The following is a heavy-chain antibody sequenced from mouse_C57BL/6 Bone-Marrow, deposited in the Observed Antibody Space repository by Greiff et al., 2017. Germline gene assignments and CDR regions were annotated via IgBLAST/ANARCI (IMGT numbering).Heavy chain of an antibody. D-gene: IGHD2-3*01. V-gene: IGHV5-12*01. CDR3: ARHGYYDYFDY. CDR1: GFTFSDYY. J-gene: IGHJ2*01. CDR2: ISNGGGST. Sequence: EVQLVESGGGLVQPGGSLKLSCAASGFTFSDYYMYWVRQTPEKRLEWVAYISNGGGSTYYPDTVKGRFTISRDNAKNTLYLQMSRLKSEDTAMYYCARHGYYDYFDYWGQGTTRTVSS.